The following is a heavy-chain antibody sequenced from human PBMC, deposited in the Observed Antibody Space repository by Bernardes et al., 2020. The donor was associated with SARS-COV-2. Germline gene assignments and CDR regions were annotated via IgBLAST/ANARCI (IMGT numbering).Heavy chain of an antibody. CDR3: ARGGFCDGGICYSSYLDY. Sequence: GGSLRLSCAASGFTFNNYWMTWVRQAPGKGLEWVANIKQDGSEKYYVDSVKGRFTISVDRSKSQFSLKLSSVTAADTAVYYCARGGFCDGGICYSSYLDYWGQGTLVTVSS. D-gene: IGHD2-15*01. J-gene: IGHJ4*02. CDR2: IKQDGSEK. CDR1: GFTFNNYW. V-gene: IGHV3-7*03.